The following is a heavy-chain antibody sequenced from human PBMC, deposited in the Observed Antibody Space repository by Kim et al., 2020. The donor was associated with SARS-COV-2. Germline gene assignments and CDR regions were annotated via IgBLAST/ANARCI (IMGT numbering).Heavy chain of an antibody. CDR3: ARDQAKQWLVPYYYYGMDV. CDR1: GYTFTSYG. J-gene: IGHJ6*02. Sequence: ASVKVSCKASGYTFTSYGISWVRQAPGQGLEWMGWISAYNGNTNYAQKLQGRVTMTTDTSTSTAYMELRSLRSDDTAVYYCARDQAKQWLVPYYYYGMDVWGQGTTVTVSS. V-gene: IGHV1-18*01. CDR2: ISAYNGNT. D-gene: IGHD6-19*01.